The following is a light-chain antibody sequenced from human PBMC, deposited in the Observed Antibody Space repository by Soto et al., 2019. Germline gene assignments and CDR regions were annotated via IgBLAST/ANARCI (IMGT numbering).Light chain of an antibody. CDR1: QNINTW. J-gene: IGKJ1*01. CDR2: KAS. V-gene: IGKV1-5*03. Sequence: DIQMTQSPSTLSASVGDRVTITCRASQNINTWLAWYQQKPGKAPKLLIYKASSLESGVPSRFSGSGSGTEFTLTISGLQPDDFATYYCQQYNSYLWTFGQGTKVEIK. CDR3: QQYNSYLWT.